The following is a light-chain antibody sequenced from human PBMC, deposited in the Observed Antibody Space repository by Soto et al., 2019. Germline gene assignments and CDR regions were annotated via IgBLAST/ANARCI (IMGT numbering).Light chain of an antibody. Sequence: EIVLTQSPGTLSLSPGERATLSCRASQSVSSSYLAWYQQKPGQDPRLLIYGKSSRATGIPDRFSGSGSGTDFTLTISRLEPEDFAVFYCQQYGSSITFGQGTRLEIK. CDR1: QSVSSSY. V-gene: IGKV3-20*01. CDR3: QQYGSSIT. CDR2: GKS. J-gene: IGKJ5*01.